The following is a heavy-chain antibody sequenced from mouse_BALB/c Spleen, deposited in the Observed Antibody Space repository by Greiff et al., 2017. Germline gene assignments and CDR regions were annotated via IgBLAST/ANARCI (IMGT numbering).Heavy chain of an antibody. D-gene: IGHD1-1*01. CDR3: AREEDYGTDY. V-gene: IGHV5-6*01. J-gene: IGHJ2*01. CDR1: GFTFSSYG. Sequence: EVQLVESGGDLVKPGGSLKLSCAASGFTFSSYGMSWVRQTPDKRLEWVATISSGGSYTYYPDSVKGRFTISRDNAKNTLYLQMSSLKSEDTAMYYCAREEDYGTDYWGQGTTLTVSS. CDR2: ISSGGSYT.